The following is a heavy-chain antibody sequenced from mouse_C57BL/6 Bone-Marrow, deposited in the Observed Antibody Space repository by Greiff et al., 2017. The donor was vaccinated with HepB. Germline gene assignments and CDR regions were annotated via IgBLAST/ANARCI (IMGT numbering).Heavy chain of an antibody. D-gene: IGHD1-1*01. CDR2: INPYNGGT. CDR1: GYTFTDYY. J-gene: IGHJ2*01. CDR3: ARKGIYYYGSSYYFDY. V-gene: IGHV1-19*01. Sequence: VQLQQSGPVLVKPGASVKMSCKASGYTFTDYYMNWVKQSHGKSLEWIGVINPYNGGTSYNQKFKGKATLTVDKSSSTAYMELYSLTSEDSAVYYCARKGIYYYGSSYYFDYWGQGTTPTVSS.